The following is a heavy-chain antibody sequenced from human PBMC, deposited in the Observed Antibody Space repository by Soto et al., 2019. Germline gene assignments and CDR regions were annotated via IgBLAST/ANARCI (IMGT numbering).Heavy chain of an antibody. J-gene: IGHJ6*03. CDR2: ISAYNGNT. V-gene: IGHV1-18*01. D-gene: IGHD3-16*01. Sequence: GASVKVSCKASGYTFTSYGISWVRQAPGQGLEWMGWISAYNGNTNYAQKLQGRVTMTTDTSTSTAYMELRSLRSDDTAVYYCARCYDYIWGSYSPRGAHYYYYMDVWGKGTTVTVSS. CDR1: GYTFTSYG. CDR3: ARCYDYIWGSYSPRGAHYYYYMDV.